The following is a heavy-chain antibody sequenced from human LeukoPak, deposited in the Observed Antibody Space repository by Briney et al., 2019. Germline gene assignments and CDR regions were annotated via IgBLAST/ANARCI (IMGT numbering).Heavy chain of an antibody. CDR2: INPNSGGT. CDR3: AGGETLRGYDFLKLFDY. J-gene: IGHJ4*02. D-gene: IGHD2/OR15-2a*01. V-gene: IGHV1-2*02. CDR1: GYTFTGYY. Sequence: ASVKVSCKASGYTFTGYYMHWVRQAPGQGLEWMGWINPNSGGTNYAQKFQGRVTMTRDTSISTAYMELSRLRSDDTAVYYCAGGETLRGYDFLKLFDYWGQGTLVTVSS.